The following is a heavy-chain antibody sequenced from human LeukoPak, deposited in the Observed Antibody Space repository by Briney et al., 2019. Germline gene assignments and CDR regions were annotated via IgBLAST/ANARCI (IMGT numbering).Heavy chain of an antibody. Sequence: GGSLRLSCAASGFTFSNHWMHWVRQGPGKGLVWVSRLNSDGRTTTYADSVKGRFTISRDNAKNTLYLQMNSLRGEDTAVYYCARGSDETVPISAWFVPWGQGTLVTVSS. J-gene: IGHJ5*02. V-gene: IGHV3-74*01. CDR3: ARGSDETVPISAWFVP. CDR2: LNSDGRTT. CDR1: GFTFSNHW. D-gene: IGHD4-17*01.